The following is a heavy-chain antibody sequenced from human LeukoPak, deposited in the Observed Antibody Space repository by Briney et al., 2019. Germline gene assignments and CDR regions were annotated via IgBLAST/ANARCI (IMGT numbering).Heavy chain of an antibody. J-gene: IGHJ4*02. Sequence: SETLSLTCTVSGGSISSSSYYWGWIRQPPGKGLEWIGSIYYSGSTYYNPSLKSRVTISVDTFKNQFSLKLSSVTAADTAVYYCAREPVWGSYRGPLDYWGQGTLVTVSS. CDR1: GGSISSSSYY. D-gene: IGHD3-16*02. V-gene: IGHV4-39*07. CDR2: IYYSGST. CDR3: AREPVWGSYRGPLDY.